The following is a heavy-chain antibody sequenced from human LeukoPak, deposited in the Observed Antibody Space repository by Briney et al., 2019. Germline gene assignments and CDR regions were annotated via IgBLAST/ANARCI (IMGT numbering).Heavy chain of an antibody. Sequence: SETLSLTCAAYGGSFSGYYWSWIRQPPGKGLEWIGEINHSGSTNYNPSLKSRVTISVDTSKNQFSLKLSSVTAADTAVYYCARGQGLQGAFDIWGQGTMVTVSS. J-gene: IGHJ3*02. V-gene: IGHV4-34*01. D-gene: IGHD4-11*01. CDR2: INHSGST. CDR1: GGSFSGYY. CDR3: ARGQGLQGAFDI.